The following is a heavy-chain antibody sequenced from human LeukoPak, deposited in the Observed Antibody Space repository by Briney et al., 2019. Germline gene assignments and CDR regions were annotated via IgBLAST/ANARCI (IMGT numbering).Heavy chain of an antibody. D-gene: IGHD2-15*01. CDR2: IYYSGST. CDR3: ARYCSGGSCYSGGVDY. J-gene: IGHJ4*02. V-gene: IGHV4-31*03. CDR1: GGSISSGGYY. Sequence: SETLSLTCTVSGGSISSGGYYWSWIRQHPGKGLEWIGYIYYSGSTYYNPSLKSRVTISVDTSKNQFSLKLSSVTAADTAVYYCARYCSGGSCYSGGVDYWGQGTLVTVS.